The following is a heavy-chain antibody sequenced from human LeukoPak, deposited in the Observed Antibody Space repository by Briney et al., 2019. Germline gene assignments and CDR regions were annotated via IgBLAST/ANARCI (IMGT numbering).Heavy chain of an antibody. V-gene: IGHV3-11*04. CDR3: ARDTLVYADSPDAFDI. CDR2: ISSSGSTI. D-gene: IGHD4-17*01. J-gene: IGHJ3*02. Sequence: PGGSLRLSCAASGFTFSDYYMSWIRQPPGKGLEWVSYISSSGSTIYYADSVKGRFTISRDNAKNSLYLQMNSLRDEDTAVYYCARDTLVYADSPDAFDIWGQGTMVTVSS. CDR1: GFTFSDYY.